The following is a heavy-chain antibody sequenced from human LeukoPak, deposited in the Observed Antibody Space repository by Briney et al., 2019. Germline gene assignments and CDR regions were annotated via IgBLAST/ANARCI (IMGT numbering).Heavy chain of an antibody. CDR2: VSGGGGST. D-gene: IGHD3-22*01. Sequence: GGSLRLSCVASGFTFSSYAMSWVRQAPGKGLEWVSSVSGGGGSTYYADSVKGRFTVSRDNSKNTLYLQMSSLRVEDTAVYFCAKSSYYDSSGYYRENYFDYWGQGTLVTVSS. CDR1: GFTFSSYA. J-gene: IGHJ4*02. V-gene: IGHV3-23*01. CDR3: AKSSYYDSSGYYRENYFDY.